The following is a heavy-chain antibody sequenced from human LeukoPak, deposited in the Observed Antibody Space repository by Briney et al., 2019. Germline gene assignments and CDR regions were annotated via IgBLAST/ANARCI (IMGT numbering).Heavy chain of an antibody. CDR3: ARVCRRGSSWDPRPPHFDY. CDR1: GGSISGYY. CDR2: IHYSGST. J-gene: IGHJ4*02. D-gene: IGHD6-13*01. Sequence: SETLSLTCTVSGGSISGYYWSWIGPPPGKGLEGIGYIHYSGSTDYNPSLKSRVTISVDTSKNQFSLKLSSVTAADTAVYYCARVCRRGSSWDPRPPHFDYWGQGTLVTVSS. V-gene: IGHV4-59*12.